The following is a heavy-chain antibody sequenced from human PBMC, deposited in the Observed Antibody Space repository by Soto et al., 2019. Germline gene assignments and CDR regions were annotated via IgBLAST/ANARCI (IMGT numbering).Heavy chain of an antibody. J-gene: IGHJ4*02. D-gene: IGHD4-17*01. CDR1: GFTFSACA. V-gene: IGHV3-48*01. Sequence: PGGSLRLSCAASGFTFSACAMNWVRQAPGKGLEWVSFISRTSDTIYYADSVKGRFTISRDNAKNSLYLQMNSLRAEDTAVYYCAIRPLGDYIDSWGQGTLVTVSS. CDR3: AIRPLGDYIDS. CDR2: ISRTSDTI.